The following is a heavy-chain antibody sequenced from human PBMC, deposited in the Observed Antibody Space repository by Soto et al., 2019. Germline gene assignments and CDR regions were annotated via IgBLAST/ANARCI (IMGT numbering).Heavy chain of an antibody. CDR2: TYYRATT. V-gene: IGHV4-39*01. CDR1: GGSIDSSNFY. D-gene: IGHD3-16*01. J-gene: IGHJ4*02. CDR3: ARHGAWAPVDD. Sequence: QLQLQESGPGLVKPSETLSLTCSVSGGSIDSSNFYWGWIRQPPGDGLEWIGSTYYRATTYYNSSLKSRVTISVDTSKNQFSLKLSSVTAADTAVYYCARHGAWAPVDDWGQGTLVTASS.